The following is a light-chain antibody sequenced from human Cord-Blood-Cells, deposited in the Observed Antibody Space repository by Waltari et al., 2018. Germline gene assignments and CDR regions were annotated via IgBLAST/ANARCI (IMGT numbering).Light chain of an antibody. CDR2: GNS. CDR1: SSNIGAGYD. Sequence: QSVLTQPPSASGPPGKRVTITCTGSSSNIGAGYDVYWYQQLPGTAPKLLIYGNSNPPSGVPHLFSGANSCASASLAITGVQAEDEADYYYQSYDGSLGVYVFGTVTNVTVL. J-gene: IGLJ1*01. V-gene: IGLV1-40*01. CDR3: QSYDGSLGVYV.